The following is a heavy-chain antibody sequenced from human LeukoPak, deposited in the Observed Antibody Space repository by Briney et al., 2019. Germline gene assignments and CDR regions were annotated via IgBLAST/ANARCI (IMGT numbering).Heavy chain of an antibody. V-gene: IGHV4-59*01. CDR3: ARNWYSSSWYSPGYYFDY. J-gene: IGHJ4*02. CDR1: GGSISSYY. CDR2: IYYSGNT. D-gene: IGHD6-13*01. Sequence: SETLSLTCTVSGGSISSYYWSWIRQPPGKGLEWIGYIYYSGNTNYNPSLKSRVTISVDTSKNQFSLKLSSVTAADTAVYYCARNWYSSSWYSPGYYFDYWGQGTLVTVSS.